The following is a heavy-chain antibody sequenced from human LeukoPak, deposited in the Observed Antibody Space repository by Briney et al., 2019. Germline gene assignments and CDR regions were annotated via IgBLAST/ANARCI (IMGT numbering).Heavy chain of an antibody. CDR3: ARGYSYGNFDY. CDR1: GFTVSSNY. CDR2: IYSGGST. D-gene: IGHD5-18*01. J-gene: IGHJ4*02. Sequence: GGSLRLSCAASGFTVSSNYMSWVRQAPGKGLEWVSVIYSGGSTYYADSVKGRFTISRDDSKNTLYLQMNSLRAEDTAVYYCARGYSYGNFDYWGQGTLVTVSS. V-gene: IGHV3-53*01.